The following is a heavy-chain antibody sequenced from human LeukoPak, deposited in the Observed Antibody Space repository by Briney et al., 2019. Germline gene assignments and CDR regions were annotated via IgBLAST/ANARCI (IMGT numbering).Heavy chain of an antibody. J-gene: IGHJ3*02. CDR2: IKSKTDGGTT. CDR1: GFTFSNAW. D-gene: IGHD3-16*02. Sequence: PGGSLRLSCAASGFTFSNAWMSWVRQAPGKGLEWVGRIKSKTDGGTTDYAAPVKGRFTISRDDSKNTLYLQMNSLKTEDTAVYYCTTDLFVWGSYRYNAFDIWGQGTMVTVSS. V-gene: IGHV3-15*01. CDR3: TTDLFVWGSYRYNAFDI.